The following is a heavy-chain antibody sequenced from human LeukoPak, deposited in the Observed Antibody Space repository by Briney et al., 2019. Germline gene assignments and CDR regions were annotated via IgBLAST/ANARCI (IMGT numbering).Heavy chain of an antibody. CDR1: GFTFSSYW. CDR3: ARVSVATYYCYGMDV. CDR2: INSDGSST. J-gene: IGHJ6*01. Sequence: PGGSLRLSCAASGFTFSSYWMHWVRQAPGKGLVWVSRINSDGSSTSYADSVKGRFTISRDNAKNTLYLQMNSLRAEDTAVYYCARVSVATYYCYGMDVSGPRTTLTVSS. D-gene: IGHD2-15*01. V-gene: IGHV3-74*01.